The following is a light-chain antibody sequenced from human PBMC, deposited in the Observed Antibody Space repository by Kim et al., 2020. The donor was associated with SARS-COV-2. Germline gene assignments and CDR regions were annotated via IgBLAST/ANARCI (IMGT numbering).Light chain of an antibody. Sequence: SSELTQDPAVSVALGQTVRITCQGDSLRSYYATWYKQKPVQAPILVIYGTNNRPSGIPDRFSGSSSGNTASLTITGTQAGEEADYYCNSRDSNDTVVFGG. V-gene: IGLV3-19*01. CDR2: GTN. CDR1: SLRSYY. J-gene: IGLJ2*01. CDR3: NSRDSNDTVV.